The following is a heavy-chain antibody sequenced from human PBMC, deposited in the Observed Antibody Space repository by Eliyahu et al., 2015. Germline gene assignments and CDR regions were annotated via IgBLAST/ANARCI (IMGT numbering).Heavy chain of an antibody. J-gene: IGHJ4*02. CDR1: GXXFSSDW. CDR2: IKQDGSEK. CDR3: ARVLVWTANDY. Sequence: EVQLVXSGGGLVRPGGSLRLSCXASGXXFSSDWMSWVXQAPGKGLEWVAXIKQDGSEKYYVDSVKGRFTISRDNAKNSLYLQMNSLRAEDTAVYYCARVLVWTANDYWGQGTLVTVSS. D-gene: IGHD3-3*02. V-gene: IGHV3-7*01.